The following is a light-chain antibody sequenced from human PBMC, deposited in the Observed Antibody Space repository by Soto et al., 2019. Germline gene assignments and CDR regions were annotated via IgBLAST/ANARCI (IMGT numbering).Light chain of an antibody. V-gene: IGKV1-5*01. CDR1: QSLSTW. Sequence: DIQMTQSPSTLSASVGDRVTITCRASQSLSTWLAWYQHKPGKAPKLLIYDASTLEIGVPSRFSGSESETEFTLTISSLQPDDFATYYCQQYYSHPRTFGQGTKVESK. CDR2: DAS. J-gene: IGKJ1*01. CDR3: QQYYSHPRT.